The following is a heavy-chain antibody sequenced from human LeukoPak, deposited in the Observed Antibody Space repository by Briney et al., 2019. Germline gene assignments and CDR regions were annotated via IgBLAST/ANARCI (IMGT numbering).Heavy chain of an antibody. CDR2: VYSGGST. V-gene: IGHV3-53*01. J-gene: IGHJ4*02. CDR1: GLTVSNNY. D-gene: IGHD3-22*01. CDR3: ARDHRSYYDVSGDYYFDN. Sequence: GGSLRLSCAASGLTVSNNYMSWVRQAPGKGLEWVSVVYSGGSTYYAESVKGRFTISRDNSKNTLYLQMNSLRAEDTAVYYCARDHRSYYDVSGDYYFDNWGQGTLVTVSS.